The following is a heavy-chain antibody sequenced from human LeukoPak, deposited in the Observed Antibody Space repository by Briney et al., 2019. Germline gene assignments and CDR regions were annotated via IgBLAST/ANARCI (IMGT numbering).Heavy chain of an antibody. CDR1: GFSVGTNY. CDR3: ARGRPHGNDY. Sequence: GGSLRLSCAASGFSVGTNYMTWVRQAPGKGLEWVSVIYSGDNTYYADSVKGRFTISRDNAKNTLYLQMNSLRVEDTAVYYCARGRPHGNDYWGQGTLVTVSS. J-gene: IGHJ4*02. D-gene: IGHD4-23*01. CDR2: IYSGDNT. V-gene: IGHV3-53*01.